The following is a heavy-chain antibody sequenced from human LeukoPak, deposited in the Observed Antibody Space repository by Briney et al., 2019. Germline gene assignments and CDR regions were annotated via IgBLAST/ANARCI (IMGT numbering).Heavy chain of an antibody. CDR3: ARAGPYCSGGSCYSVRSYYYYGMDV. V-gene: IGHV3-21*01. D-gene: IGHD2-15*01. Sequence: GGSLRLSCAASGFTFSSYSMNWVRQAPGKGLEWVSSISSSSSHIYYADSVKGRFTISRDNAKNSLYLQMNSLRAEDTAVYYCARAGPYCSGGSCYSVRSYYYYGMDVWGQGTTVTVSS. J-gene: IGHJ6*02. CDR2: ISSSSSHI. CDR1: GFTFSSYS.